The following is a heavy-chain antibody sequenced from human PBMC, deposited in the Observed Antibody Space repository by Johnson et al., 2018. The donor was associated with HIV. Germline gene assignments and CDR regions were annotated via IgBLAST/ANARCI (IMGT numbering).Heavy chain of an antibody. V-gene: IGHV3-66*01. CDR1: GFTVSSNY. CDR2: IYSGGST. Sequence: VQLVESGGGLVQPGGSLRLSCEASGFTVSSNYMNWVRQAPGKGLEWVSVIYSGGSTYYADSVKGRFTISRDNSKNTLYLQMNSLRAEDTAVYYCAKDITPYSGAFDLWGQGTMVTVSS. D-gene: IGHD3-10*01. J-gene: IGHJ3*01. CDR3: AKDITPYSGAFDL.